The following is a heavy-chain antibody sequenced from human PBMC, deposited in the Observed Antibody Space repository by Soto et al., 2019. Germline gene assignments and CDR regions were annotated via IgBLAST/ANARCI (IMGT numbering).Heavy chain of an antibody. D-gene: IGHD2-2*01. CDR2: INAGNGNT. J-gene: IGHJ6*03. CDR3: ARDSDIVVVPAAPYMDV. V-gene: IGHV1-3*01. CDR1: GYTFTSYA. Sequence: QVQLVQSGAEVKKPGASVKVSCKASGYTFTSYAMHWVRQAPGQRLEWMGWINAGNGNTKYSQKFQGRVTITRDTSASTAYMELSSLRSEDTAVYYCARDSDIVVVPAAPYMDVWGKGTTVTVSS.